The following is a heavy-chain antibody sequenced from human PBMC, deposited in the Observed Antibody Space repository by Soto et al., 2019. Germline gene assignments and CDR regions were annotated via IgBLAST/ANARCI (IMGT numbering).Heavy chain of an antibody. Sequence: ASVKVSCKASVYTFTSYGISWVRQAPGQGLEWMGWISAYNGNTNYAQKLQGRVTMTTDTSTSTAYMELRSLRSDDTAVYYCARYIVATTPPDYWGQGTLVTVSS. D-gene: IGHD5-12*01. J-gene: IGHJ4*02. CDR1: VYTFTSYG. CDR3: ARYIVATTPPDY. V-gene: IGHV1-18*01. CDR2: ISAYNGNT.